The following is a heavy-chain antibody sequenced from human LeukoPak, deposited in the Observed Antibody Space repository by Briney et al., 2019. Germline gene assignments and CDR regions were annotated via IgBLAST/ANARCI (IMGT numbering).Heavy chain of an antibody. CDR3: VRDDTGGYYFDY. CDR2: ISSNGGST. CDR1: GFPFRNYG. V-gene: IGHV3-64*01. Sequence: GGSLRLSRAASGFPFRNYGMHWVRQAPGKGLEYVSAISSNGGSTYYANSVKGRFTISRDNSKNTLYLQMGSLRAEDMAVYFCVRDDTGGYYFDYWGQGTLVTVSS. J-gene: IGHJ4*02. D-gene: IGHD1-14*01.